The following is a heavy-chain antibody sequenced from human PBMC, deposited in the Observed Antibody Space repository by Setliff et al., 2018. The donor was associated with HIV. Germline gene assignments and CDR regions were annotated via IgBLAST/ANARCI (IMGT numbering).Heavy chain of an antibody. Sequence: GASVKVSCKASGYTFTSSAMSWVRQAPGQGLEWMGWINTDTGRTTYAQGFTGRFVFSLDTSVSTAYLQISSLKAEDTAVYFCARGYSSGWSDYWGQRALVTVSS. J-gene: IGHJ4*02. CDR1: GYTFTSSA. D-gene: IGHD6-19*01. CDR3: ARGYSSGWSDY. CDR2: INTDTGRT. V-gene: IGHV7-4-1*02.